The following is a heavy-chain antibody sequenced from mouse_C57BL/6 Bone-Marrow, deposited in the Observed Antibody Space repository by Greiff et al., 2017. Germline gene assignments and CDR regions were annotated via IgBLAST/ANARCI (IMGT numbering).Heavy chain of an antibody. V-gene: IGHV5-4*03. J-gene: IGHJ2*01. CDR1: GFTFSSYA. CDR3: ARGGVAGY. Sequence: DVKLVESGGGLVKPGGSLKLSCAASGFTFSSYAMSWVRQTPEKRLEWVATISDGGSYTYYPDTVKGRFTISRDNAKNNLYLQMSDLKSEDTAMYYCARGGVAGYWGQGTTRTVSS. CDR2: ISDGGSYT. D-gene: IGHD1-1*01.